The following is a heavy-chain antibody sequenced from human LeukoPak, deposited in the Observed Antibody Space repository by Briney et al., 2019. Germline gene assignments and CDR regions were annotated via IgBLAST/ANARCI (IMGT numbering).Heavy chain of an antibody. CDR1: GFTFRSYS. J-gene: IGHJ6*03. D-gene: IGHD4-17*01. CDR2: ISSSSSYI. CDR3: ARGGAYGDYYYMDV. Sequence: GSLRISCAASGFTFRSYSMNWVRQAPGKGLEGVSSISSSSSYIYYADSVKGRFTISRDNAKNSLYLQMNSLRAEDTAVYYCARGGAYGDYYYMDVWGKGTTVTVSS. V-gene: IGHV3-21*01.